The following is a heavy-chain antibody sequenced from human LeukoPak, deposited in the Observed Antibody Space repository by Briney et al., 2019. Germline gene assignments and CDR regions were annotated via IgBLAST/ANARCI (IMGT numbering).Heavy chain of an antibody. CDR2: ISAYNGNT. J-gene: IGHJ6*02. V-gene: IGHV1-18*01. D-gene: IGHD5-24*01. Sequence: ASVKVSCMASGYTFTSYGISWVRPAPGQGLEWMGWISAYNGNTNYAQKLQGRVTMTTDTSTSTAYMELRSLRSDDTAVYYCARGGGSGDGYNFDYYYGMDVWGQGTTVTVSS. CDR3: ARGGGSGDGYNFDYYYGMDV. CDR1: GYTFTSYG.